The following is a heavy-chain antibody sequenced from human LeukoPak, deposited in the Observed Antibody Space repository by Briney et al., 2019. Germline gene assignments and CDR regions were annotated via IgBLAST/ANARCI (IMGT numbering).Heavy chain of an antibody. D-gene: IGHD1-1*01. CDR1: GYTLTELS. CDR3: ATAARQPHHDAFDI. Sequence: GASVKVSCKVSGYTLTELSMHWVRQAPGKGLEWMGGFDPEDGETIYAQKFQGRVTMTEDTSTDTAYMELSSLRSEDTAVYYCATAARQPHHDAFDIWGQGTMVTVSS. V-gene: IGHV1-24*01. J-gene: IGHJ3*02. CDR2: FDPEDGET.